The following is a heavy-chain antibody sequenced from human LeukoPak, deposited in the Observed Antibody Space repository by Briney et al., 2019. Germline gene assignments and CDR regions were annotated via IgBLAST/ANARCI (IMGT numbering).Heavy chain of an antibody. CDR2: ISSSSSYI. CDR3: ARDRRYTVVIDY. D-gene: IGHD4-23*01. CDR1: GFTVSSYY. Sequence: PGGSLRLSCVASGFTVSSYYVSWVRQAPGKGLEWVSSISSSSSYIYYADSVKGRFTISRDNAKNSLYLQMNSLRAEDTAVYYCARDRRYTVVIDYWGQGTLVTVSS. J-gene: IGHJ4*02. V-gene: IGHV3-21*01.